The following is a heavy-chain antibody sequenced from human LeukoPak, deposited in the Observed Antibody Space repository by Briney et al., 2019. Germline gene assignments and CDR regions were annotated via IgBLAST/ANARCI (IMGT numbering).Heavy chain of an antibody. D-gene: IGHD2-21*02. Sequence: SVKVSCKASGGTFSSYAISWVRQAPGQGLEWMGGIIPIFGTANYAQKFQGRVTITPDESTSTAYMELSSLRSEDTAVYYCARSRTQDCGGDCHSDPRSAFDIWGQGTMVTVSS. V-gene: IGHV1-69*01. CDR2: IIPIFGTA. CDR3: ARSRTQDCGGDCHSDPRSAFDI. CDR1: GGTFSSYA. J-gene: IGHJ3*02.